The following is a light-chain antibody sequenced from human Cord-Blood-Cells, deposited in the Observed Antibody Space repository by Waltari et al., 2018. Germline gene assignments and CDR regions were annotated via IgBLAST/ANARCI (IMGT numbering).Light chain of an antibody. CDR3: QQYYSTPFT. CDR2: WAS. V-gene: IGKV4-1*01. J-gene: IGKJ3*01. Sequence: DIVMTQSPDSLAVSLCERATINCKSSQSVLYSSNNKNYLAGYQQKPGQPPKLLIYWASTRESGVPDRFSGSGSGTDFTLTISSLQAEDVAVYYCQQYYSTPFTFGPGTKVDIK. CDR1: QSVLYSSNNKNY.